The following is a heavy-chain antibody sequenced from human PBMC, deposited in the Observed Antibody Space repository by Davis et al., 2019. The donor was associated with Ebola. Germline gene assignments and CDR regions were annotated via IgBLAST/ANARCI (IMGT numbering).Heavy chain of an antibody. Sequence: AASAQVSCKASAYTFTSYDINSVRQATGQGFEWMGWMNPNSGNTGYAQKFQGRVTTTRDTSTSTAYMELSSLRSEDTAVYYCARASWATVGTRWFDPWGQGTLVTVSS. D-gene: IGHD6-13*01. CDR1: AYTFTSYD. CDR2: MNPNSGNT. CDR3: ARASWATVGTRWFDP. V-gene: IGHV1-8*01. J-gene: IGHJ5*02.